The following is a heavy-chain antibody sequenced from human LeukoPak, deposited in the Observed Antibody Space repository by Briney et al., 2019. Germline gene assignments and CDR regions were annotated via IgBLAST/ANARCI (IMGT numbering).Heavy chain of an antibody. Sequence: ASVKVSCKASGYTFTGYYMHWVRQAPGQGLEWMGWINPNSGGTNYAQKFQGRVTMTRDTSISTAYMELSRLRSDDTAVYYCARRYYYGSGSYGYYYYYYMDVWGKRTTVTVSS. D-gene: IGHD3-10*01. CDR1: GYTFTGYY. V-gene: IGHV1-2*02. J-gene: IGHJ6*03. CDR2: INPNSGGT. CDR3: ARRYYYGSGSYGYYYYYYMDV.